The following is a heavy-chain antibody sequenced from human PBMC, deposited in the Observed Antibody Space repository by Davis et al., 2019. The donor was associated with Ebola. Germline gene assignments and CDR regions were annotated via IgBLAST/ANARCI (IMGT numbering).Heavy chain of an antibody. V-gene: IGHV3-53*01. Sequence: PGGSLRLSCAASGFTVSSNYMSWVRQAPGKGLEWVSVIYSGGSTYYADSVKGRFTISRDNAKNSLYLQMNSLRAEDTAVYYCARGGVIVATRSYYYYYGMDVWGQGTTVTVSS. CDR3: ARGGVIVATRSYYYYYGMDV. D-gene: IGHD5-12*01. CDR1: GFTVSSNY. CDR2: IYSGGST. J-gene: IGHJ6*02.